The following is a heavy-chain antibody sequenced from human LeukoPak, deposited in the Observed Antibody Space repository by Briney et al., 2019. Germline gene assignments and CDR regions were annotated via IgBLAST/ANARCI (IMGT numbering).Heavy chain of an antibody. J-gene: IGHJ4*02. V-gene: IGHV4-59*01. CDR2: IYYSGST. CDR1: GGSISNNY. Sequence: SETLSLTCSISGGSISNNYWSWIRQPPGKGLEWIGYIYYSGSTNYNPSLKSRVTISVDTSKNQFSLNLSSVTAADTAAYYCARGRGWLVLWGQGTLVTVSS. D-gene: IGHD6-19*01. CDR3: ARGRGWLVL.